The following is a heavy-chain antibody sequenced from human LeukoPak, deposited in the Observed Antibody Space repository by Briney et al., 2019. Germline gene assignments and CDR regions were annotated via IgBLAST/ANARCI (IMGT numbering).Heavy chain of an antibody. CDR3: ATADCSGGSCYFDY. Sequence: ASVKVSCKTSGYIFTDYYIHWVRQAPGQGLEWMGILNSSGGSTTYAQKFQGRITMTRDASTSTVYMELRSLRSEDTAVYYCATADCSGGSCYFDYWGQGTLVTVSS. CDR2: LNSSGGST. CDR1: GYIFTDYY. D-gene: IGHD2-15*01. V-gene: IGHV1-46*01. J-gene: IGHJ4*02.